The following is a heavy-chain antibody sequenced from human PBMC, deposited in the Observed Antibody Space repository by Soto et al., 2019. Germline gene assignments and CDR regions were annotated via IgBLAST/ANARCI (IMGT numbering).Heavy chain of an antibody. CDR3: GRDWCGIDY. CDR1: GYTFTSYG. D-gene: IGHD1-26*01. V-gene: IGHV1-18*01. Sequence: QVQLVQSGAEVKKPGASVKVSCKASGYTFTSYGISWVRQAPGHGLEWMGWISPYNGNTNYAQKLQGRVTMTTDTYTNTAYMEPGSLGSDDTAGYYSGRDWCGIDYWGQGTLVTVSS. J-gene: IGHJ4*02. CDR2: ISPYNGNT.